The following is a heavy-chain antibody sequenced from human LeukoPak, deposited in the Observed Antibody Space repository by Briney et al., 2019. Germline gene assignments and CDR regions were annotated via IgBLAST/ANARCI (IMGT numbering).Heavy chain of an antibody. Sequence: VGSLRLSCAASGFTFTNYAMTWVRQAPGKGLEWVSIISTSGATTYYADSVKGRFTISRDNSKNTLYLQMNSLRAEDTAVYYCAKDPRSSWYLGFFDYWGQGTLVTVSS. CDR2: ISTSGATT. CDR1: GFTFTNYA. J-gene: IGHJ4*02. CDR3: AKDPRSSWYLGFFDY. D-gene: IGHD6-13*01. V-gene: IGHV3-23*01.